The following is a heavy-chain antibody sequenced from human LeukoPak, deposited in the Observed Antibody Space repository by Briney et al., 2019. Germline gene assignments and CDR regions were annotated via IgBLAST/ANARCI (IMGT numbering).Heavy chain of an antibody. CDR2: VSTSGGST. V-gene: IGHV3-23*01. Sequence: GGSLRLSCAASGFTFSTYAMSWVRQAPGKGLEWVSTVSTSGGSTYYADSVKGRFTISRDNSKNTQYLQMNSLRAEDTAVYYCAKTTDSSSWTGLDYWGQGTLVTVSS. J-gene: IGHJ4*02. CDR1: GFTFSTYA. D-gene: IGHD6-13*01. CDR3: AKTTDSSSWTGLDY.